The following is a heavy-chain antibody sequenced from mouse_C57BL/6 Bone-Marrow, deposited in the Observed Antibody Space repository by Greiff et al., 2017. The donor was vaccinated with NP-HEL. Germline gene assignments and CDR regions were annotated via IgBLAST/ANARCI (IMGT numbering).Heavy chain of an antibody. D-gene: IGHD2-4*01. Sequence: EVNVVESGGGLVKPGGSLKLSCAASGFTFSSYAMSWVRQTPEKRLEWVATISDGGSYTYYPDNVKGRFTISRDNAKNNLYLQMSHLKSEDTAMYYCARVGLPFDYWGQGTTLTVSS. CDR2: ISDGGSYT. V-gene: IGHV5-4*03. J-gene: IGHJ2*01. CDR1: GFTFSSYA. CDR3: ARVGLPFDY.